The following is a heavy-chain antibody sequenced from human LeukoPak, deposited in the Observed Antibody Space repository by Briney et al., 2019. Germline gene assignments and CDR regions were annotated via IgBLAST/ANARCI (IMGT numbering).Heavy chain of an antibody. CDR1: GFTFSSYA. J-gene: IGHJ4*02. Sequence: GGSLRLSCAASGFTFSSYAISWVRQAPGKGLEWVSAISGSGGSTYYADSVKGRFTISRDNSKSTLYLQMNSLRADDTAVYYCAKDPRGWLSTPDYWGQGTLVTVSS. D-gene: IGHD3-22*01. V-gene: IGHV3-23*01. CDR2: ISGSGGST. CDR3: AKDPRGWLSTPDY.